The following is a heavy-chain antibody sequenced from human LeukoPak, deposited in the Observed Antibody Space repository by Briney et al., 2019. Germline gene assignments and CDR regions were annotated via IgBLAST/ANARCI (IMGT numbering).Heavy chain of an antibody. CDR2: IYHSGST. Sequence: SETLSLTCAVYGGSFSGYYWSWIRQPPGKGLEWIGSIYHSGSTYYNPSLKSRVTISVDTSKNQFSLKLSSVTAADTAVCYCARGTTSIFTWYYYYMDVWGKGTTVTISS. J-gene: IGHJ6*03. CDR3: ARGTTSIFTWYYYYMDV. CDR1: GGSFSGYY. D-gene: IGHD2-21*01. V-gene: IGHV4-34*01.